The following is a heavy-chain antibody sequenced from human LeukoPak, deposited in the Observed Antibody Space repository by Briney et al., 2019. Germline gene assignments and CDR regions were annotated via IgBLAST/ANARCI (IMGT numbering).Heavy chain of an antibody. D-gene: IGHD2-15*01. V-gene: IGHV1-8*01. CDR3: AGGPLPYCSDGSCHSWFRFDY. CDR2: MNPYSGNT. CDR1: GYIFTSYD. Sequence: ASVKVSCKASGYIFTSYDINWVRQATGQGLEWMGWMNPYSGNTGYAQKFQGRVTMTGDISKSTAYMELSSLRSEDTAVYYCAGGPLPYCSDGSCHSWFRFDYWGQGALVTVSS. J-gene: IGHJ4*02.